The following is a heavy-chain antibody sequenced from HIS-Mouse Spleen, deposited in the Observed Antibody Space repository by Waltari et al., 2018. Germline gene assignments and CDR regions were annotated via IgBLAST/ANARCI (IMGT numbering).Heavy chain of an antibody. D-gene: IGHD7-27*01. V-gene: IGHV3-21*01. J-gene: IGHJ3*02. CDR3: ARRLLTGDAFDI. Sequence: EVQLVQSGGGLVKPGGSLRLPCAASGFTFSSYSMNWVLQAPGTGQEWVSTMSSSSSYKYYAASVKGRFTSSRDNAKNSLYLKMNSLRAEDTAVYYCARRLLTGDAFDIWGQGTMVTVSS. CDR1: GFTFSSYS. CDR2: MSSSSSYK.